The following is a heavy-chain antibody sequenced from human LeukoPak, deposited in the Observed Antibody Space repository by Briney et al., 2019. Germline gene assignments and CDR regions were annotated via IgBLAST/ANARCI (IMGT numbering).Heavy chain of an antibody. CDR2: INHGGST. D-gene: IGHD3-3*01. J-gene: IGHJ2*01. CDR3: ARDGPHWSGYCRRVLNWYFDL. V-gene: IGHV4-34*01. CDR1: GGSFSGYY. Sequence: TXSLTXXXXGGSFSGYYWTWIRQPPGKGLEWIGEINHGGSTKYNPSLKSRVTISVDTSKSQFSLKLSSVTAADTAVYYCARDGPHWSGYCRRVLNWYFDLWGRGTLVTVSS.